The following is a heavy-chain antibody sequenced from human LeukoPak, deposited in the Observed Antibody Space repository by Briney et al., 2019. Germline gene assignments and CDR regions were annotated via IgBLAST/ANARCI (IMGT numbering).Heavy chain of an antibody. J-gene: IGHJ4*02. D-gene: IGHD5-12*01. CDR1: GFTFSSYG. Sequence: PGGSLRLSCAASGFTFSSYGMSWVRQAPGKGLEWVSAISGSGGSTYYADSVKGRFTISRDNSKNTLYLQMNSLRAEDTAVYYCARVNVDIVATDVYFDYWGQGTLVTVSS. V-gene: IGHV3-23*01. CDR2: ISGSGGST. CDR3: ARVNVDIVATDVYFDY.